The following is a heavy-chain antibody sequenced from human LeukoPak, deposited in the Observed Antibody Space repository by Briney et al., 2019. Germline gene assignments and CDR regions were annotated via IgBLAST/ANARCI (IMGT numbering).Heavy chain of an antibody. CDR1: GGSISSYY. D-gene: IGHD2-15*01. V-gene: IGHV4-59*01. Sequence: SETLSLTCTVSGGSISSYYWSWIRQPPGKGLEWIGYIYYSGSTNYNPSLKSRVTISVDTSKNQFSLKLSSVTAADTAVYYCARDLNWVGPYGMDAWGQGTTVTVSS. CDR2: IYYSGST. J-gene: IGHJ6*02. CDR3: ARDLNWVGPYGMDA.